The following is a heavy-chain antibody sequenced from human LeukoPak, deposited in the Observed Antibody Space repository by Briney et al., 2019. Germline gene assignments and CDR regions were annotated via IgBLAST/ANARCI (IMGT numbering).Heavy chain of an antibody. V-gene: IGHV1-46*01. CDR3: ARAAGYCSGGSCFYFDY. J-gene: IGHJ4*02. CDR1: GYTFTSYY. Sequence: ASVKVSCKASGYTFTSYYMHWVRQAPGQALEWMGIINPSGGSTSYAQKFQGRVTMTRDTSTSTVYMELSSLRSEDTAVYYCARAAGYCSGGSCFYFDYWGQGTLVTVSS. D-gene: IGHD2-15*01. CDR2: INPSGGST.